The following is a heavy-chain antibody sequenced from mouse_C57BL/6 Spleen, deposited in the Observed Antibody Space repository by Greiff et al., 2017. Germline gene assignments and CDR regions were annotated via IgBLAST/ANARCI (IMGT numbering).Heavy chain of an antibody. CDR3: ARNRDYYGSSYRYAMDY. Sequence: QVQLQQSGPELVKPGASVKISCKASGYSFTSYYIHWVKQRPGQGLEWIGWIYPGSGNTKYNEKFKGKATLTADTSSSTAYMQLSSLTSEDSAVYYCARNRDYYGSSYRYAMDYWGQGTSVTVSS. D-gene: IGHD1-1*01. CDR2: IYPGSGNT. CDR1: GYSFTSYY. V-gene: IGHV1-66*01. J-gene: IGHJ4*01.